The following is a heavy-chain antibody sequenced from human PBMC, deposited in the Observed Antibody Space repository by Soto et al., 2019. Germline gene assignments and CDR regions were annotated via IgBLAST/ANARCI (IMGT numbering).Heavy chain of an antibody. J-gene: IGHJ4*02. CDR1: GFTFSSYS. CDR3: ARGGLERRLECDY. Sequence: GGSLRLSCAASGFTFSSYSMNWVRQAPGKGLEWVSSISSSSSYIYYADSVKGRFTISRDNAKNSLYLQMNSLRAEDTAVYYCARGGLERRLECDYWGQGTLVTVSS. CDR2: ISSSSSYI. D-gene: IGHD1-1*01. V-gene: IGHV3-21*01.